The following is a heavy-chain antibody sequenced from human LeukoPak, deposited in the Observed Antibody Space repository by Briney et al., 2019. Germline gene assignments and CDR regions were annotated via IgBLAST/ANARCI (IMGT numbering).Heavy chain of an antibody. CDR3: ARDPRSSGYCSGGSCSDWFDP. CDR1: GDSISSYY. CDR2: IYYSGST. V-gene: IGHV4-59*01. Sequence: PSETLSLTCTVSGDSISSYYWSWIRQPPGKGLEWIGYIYYSGSTNYNPSLKSRVTISVDTSKNQFSLKLSSVTAADTAVYYCARDPRSSGYCSGGSCSDWFDPWGQGTLVTVSS. J-gene: IGHJ5*02. D-gene: IGHD2-15*01.